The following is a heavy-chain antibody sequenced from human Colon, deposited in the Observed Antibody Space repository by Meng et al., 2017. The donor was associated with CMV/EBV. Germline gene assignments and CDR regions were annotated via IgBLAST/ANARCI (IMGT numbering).Heavy chain of an antibody. Sequence: GESLKISCAASGFTFSSYDMTWVRQAPGKGLEWIAYISSSGSTIFYADSVKGRFTISRDNAEKSLYLQMNSLRAEDTAVYFCARDGFAAAFFDSWGQGT. CDR2: ISSSGSTI. D-gene: IGHD2-2*01. CDR3: ARDGFAAAFFDS. J-gene: IGHJ4*02. CDR1: GFTFSSYD. V-gene: IGHV3-48*03.